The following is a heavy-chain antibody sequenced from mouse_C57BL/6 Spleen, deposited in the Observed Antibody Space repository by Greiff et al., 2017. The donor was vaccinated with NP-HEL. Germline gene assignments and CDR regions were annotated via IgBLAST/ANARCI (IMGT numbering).Heavy chain of an antibody. CDR1: GYTFTDYE. CDR3: TREDGYDGGLCFAY. V-gene: IGHV1-15*01. CDR2: IDPETGGT. D-gene: IGHD2-2*01. J-gene: IGHJ3*01. Sequence: QVQLQQSGAELVRPGASVTLSCKASGYTFTDYEMHWVKQTPVHGLEWIGAIDPETGGTAYNQKFKGKAILTADKSSSTAYMELRSLTSEDSAVDYCTREDGYDGGLCFAYWGQGTLVTVSA.